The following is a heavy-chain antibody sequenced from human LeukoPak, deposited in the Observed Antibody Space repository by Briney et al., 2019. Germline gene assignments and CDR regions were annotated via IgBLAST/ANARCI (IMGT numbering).Heavy chain of an antibody. CDR1: GYTFNSYD. CDR3: ERAGEGTYYKRDGWFVP. Sequence: GASVKVSCKASGYTFNSYDINWVRQATGQGLEWMGWMNPNTANTGYGERFKGRVTMTRDNSISTAYIEMSSLTAEDAAVYYCERAGEGTYYKRDGWFVPWGQGNVVPVPS. J-gene: IGHJ5*02. V-gene: IGHV1-8*01. D-gene: IGHD3-10*01. CDR2: MNPNTANT.